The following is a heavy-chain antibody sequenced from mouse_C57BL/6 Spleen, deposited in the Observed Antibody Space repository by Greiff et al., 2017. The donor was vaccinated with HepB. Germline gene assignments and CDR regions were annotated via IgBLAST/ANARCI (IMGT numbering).Heavy chain of an antibody. CDR1: GYSFTGYY. CDR2: INPSTGGT. Sequence: VQLQQSGPELVKPGASVKISCKASGYSFTGYYMNWVKQSPEKSLEWIGAINPSTGGTTYNQKFKAKATLTVDKSSSTAYMQLKSLTSEDSAVYYCARRRIYYDYDDAMDYWGKGTSVTVSS. V-gene: IGHV1-42*01. D-gene: IGHD2-4*01. J-gene: IGHJ4*01. CDR3: ARRRIYYDYDDAMDY.